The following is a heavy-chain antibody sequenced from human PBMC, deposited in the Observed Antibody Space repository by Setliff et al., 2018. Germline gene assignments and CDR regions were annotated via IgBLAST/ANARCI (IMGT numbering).Heavy chain of an antibody. CDR2: IYTSGST. D-gene: IGHD7-27*01. CDR3: ARLSGDYYYYYYMDV. V-gene: IGHV4-4*08. J-gene: IGHJ6*03. Sequence: SETLSLTCTVSGGSISSYYWSWIRQPPGKGLEWIGYIYTSGSTNYNPSLKSRVTISVDTSKNQFSLKVSSVTAADTAVYYCARLSGDYYYYYYMDVWGKGTTVTVSS. CDR1: GGSISSYY.